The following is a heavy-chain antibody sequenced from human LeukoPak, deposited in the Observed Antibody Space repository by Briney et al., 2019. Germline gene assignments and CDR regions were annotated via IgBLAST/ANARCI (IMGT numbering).Heavy chain of an antibody. D-gene: IGHD1/OR15-1a*01. V-gene: IGHV3-48*03. J-gene: IGHJ1*01. CDR1: GFNFRNYA. CDR2: ISSGGATV. CDR3: ARDKIEGSANWYTEYFQH. Sequence: GGSLRLSCAASGFNFRNYAMNWVRQAPGKGREWVSYISSGGATVLYADSVKGRFAISRDNARDSTFLQMNNLTAEDAAIYFCARDKIEGSANWYTEYFQHWGQGTLVTVSS.